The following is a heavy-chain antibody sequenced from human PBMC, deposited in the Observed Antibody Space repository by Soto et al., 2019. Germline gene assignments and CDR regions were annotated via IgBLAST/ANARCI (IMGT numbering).Heavy chain of an antibody. CDR2: INPNSGGT. Sequence: GASVKVSFKASGYSFTGYYMNWVRPAPGQGLEGMGWINPNSGGTNYAQKFQGRVTMTRDTSTSAAYSELSRLRSDETAVYYCAILVAYDYVWGSYRHDDWGHGTLVTVST. CDR1: GYSFTGYY. CDR3: AILVAYDYVWGSYRHDD. J-gene: IGHJ4*01. D-gene: IGHD3-16*02. V-gene: IGHV1-2*02.